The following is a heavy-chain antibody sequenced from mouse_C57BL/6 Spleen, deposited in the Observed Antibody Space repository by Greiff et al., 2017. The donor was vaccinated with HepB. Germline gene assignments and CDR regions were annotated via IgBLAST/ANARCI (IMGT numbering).Heavy chain of an antibody. CDR3: ARSGTTVEDWYFDV. CDR1: GYAFTNYL. V-gene: IGHV1-54*01. CDR2: INPGSGGT. D-gene: IGHD1-1*01. J-gene: IGHJ1*03. Sequence: LVESGAELVRPGTSVKVSCKASGYAFTNYLIEWVKQRPGQGLEWIGVINPGSGGTNYNEKFKGKATLTADKSSSTAYMQLSSLTSEDSAVYCCARSGTTVEDWYFDVWGTGTTVTVSS.